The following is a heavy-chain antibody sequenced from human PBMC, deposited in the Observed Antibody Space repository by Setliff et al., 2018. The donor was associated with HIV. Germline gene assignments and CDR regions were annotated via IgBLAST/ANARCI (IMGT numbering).Heavy chain of an antibody. CDR2: IFYTGHT. CDR3: ARGGLNDYTLFYDF. Sequence: KPSETLSLTCTVSGGSISTSSYYWGWIRQPPGKGLEWIGNIFYTGHTYYNPSLRSRLTISVDTSKNELSLKLGSVTAADTAVYFCARGGLNDYTLFYDFWGQGTLVTVSS. V-gene: IGHV4-39*07. D-gene: IGHD3-3*01. J-gene: IGHJ4*01. CDR1: GGSISTSSYY.